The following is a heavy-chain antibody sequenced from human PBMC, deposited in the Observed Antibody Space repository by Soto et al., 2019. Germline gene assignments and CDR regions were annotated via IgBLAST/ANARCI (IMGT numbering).Heavy chain of an antibody. D-gene: IGHD3-3*01. CDR3: ARDFAYFDS. CDR2: IYYSGAT. V-gene: IGHV4-59*01. CDR1: GGSITSYY. Sequence: PSETLSLTCTVSGGSITSYYWSWIRQPPGKELEWIGYIYYSGATNYNPSLKSRVTISVDTSKNQFSLNLDSVTAADTAVYFCARDFAYFDSWGQGTLVTVSS. J-gene: IGHJ4*02.